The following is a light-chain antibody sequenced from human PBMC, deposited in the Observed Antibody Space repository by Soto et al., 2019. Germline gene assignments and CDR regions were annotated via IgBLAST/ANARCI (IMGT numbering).Light chain of an antibody. CDR3: QQRSNWPWT. V-gene: IGKV3-11*01. J-gene: IGKJ1*01. Sequence: EIVLTQSPGTLSLSPGERATLYCRASQSVSSNLAWYQQKPGQAPRLLIYDASNRATGIPARFSGSGSGTDFTLIISSLEPEDFAVYYCQQRSNWPWTFGQGTKVDI. CDR2: DAS. CDR1: QSVSSN.